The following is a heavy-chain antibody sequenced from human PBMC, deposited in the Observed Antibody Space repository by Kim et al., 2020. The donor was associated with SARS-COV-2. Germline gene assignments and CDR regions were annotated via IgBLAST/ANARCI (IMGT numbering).Heavy chain of an antibody. J-gene: IGHJ6*02. CDR3: AKDRRLYYDFWTGYDRPRDVIDV. Sequence: GGSLRLSCAASGFTFSSYAMSWVRQAPGKGLEWVSAISGSGGSTYYADSVKGRFTISRDNSKNTLYLQMSSLRAEDTAVYYCAKDRRLYYDFWTGYDRPRDVIDVWGQGTTVTVSS. CDR1: GFTFSSYA. V-gene: IGHV3-23*01. D-gene: IGHD3-3*01. CDR2: ISGSGGST.